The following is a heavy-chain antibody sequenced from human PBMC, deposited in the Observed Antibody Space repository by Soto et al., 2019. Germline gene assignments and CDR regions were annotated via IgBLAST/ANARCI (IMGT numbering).Heavy chain of an antibody. CDR2: ISGSGGVT. CDR3: AKVLTYYYGWFDT. CDR1: GFKFSDYA. Sequence: GGSLRLSCTASGFKFSDYAITWVRQAPGEGLEWVSVISGSGGVTYFADSVKGRFTVSRDNSKNTVFLQLNNVRVEDSAVYFCAKVLTYYYGWFDTWGLGTFVTVSS. V-gene: IGHV3-23*01. J-gene: IGHJ5*02. D-gene: IGHD3-22*01.